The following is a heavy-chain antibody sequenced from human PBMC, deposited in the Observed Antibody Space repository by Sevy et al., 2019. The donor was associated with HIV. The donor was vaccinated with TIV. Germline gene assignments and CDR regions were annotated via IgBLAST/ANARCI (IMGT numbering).Heavy chain of an antibody. CDR2: ISNGGRTI. CDR1: GFTFSNFE. V-gene: IGHV3-48*03. J-gene: IGHJ4*02. CDR3: TRERRDNVNYYDPRNYFDY. Sequence: GGSLRLSCSASGFTFSNFEMHWVRRAPGKGLEWVSYISNGGRTIYYADSVKGRFTISRDNARNSLYLQMDSLRAEDTAVYFCTRERRDNVNYYDPRNYFDYWGQGTLVTVSS. D-gene: IGHD3-22*01.